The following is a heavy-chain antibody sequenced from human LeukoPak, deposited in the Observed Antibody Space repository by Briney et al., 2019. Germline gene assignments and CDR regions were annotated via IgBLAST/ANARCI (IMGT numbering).Heavy chain of an antibody. CDR2: INHSGST. CDR1: GASISSSNW. V-gene: IGHV4-4*02. J-gene: IGHJ4*02. Sequence: SETLSLTCAVSGASISSSNWWSGVRPPPGKGREGIGQINHSGSTNYSPSLKRRDTIAGERAKNQVSLKVRSVTAADTAVYYCARIRFYYHRGPDLDLYYFDYWGQGPLVTVSS. CDR3: ARIRFYYHRGPDLDLYYFDY. D-gene: IGHD3-22*01.